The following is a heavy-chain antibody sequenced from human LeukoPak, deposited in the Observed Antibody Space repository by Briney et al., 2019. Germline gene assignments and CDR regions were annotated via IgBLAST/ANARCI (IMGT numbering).Heavy chain of an antibody. J-gene: IGHJ4*02. CDR3: AKVLAVVVPAAMGDY. CDR2: IRYDGSNK. V-gene: IGHV3-30*02. Sequence: GGSLRLSCAASGFTFSSYGMHWVRQAPGKGLEWVAFIRYDGSNKYYADSVKGRFTISRDNSKNTLYLQMNSLRAEDTAVYYCAKVLAVVVPAAMGDYWGQGTLVTVSS. CDR1: GFTFSSYG. D-gene: IGHD2-2*01.